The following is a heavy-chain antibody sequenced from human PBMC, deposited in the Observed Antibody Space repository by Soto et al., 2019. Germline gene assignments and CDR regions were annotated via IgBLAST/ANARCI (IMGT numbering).Heavy chain of an antibody. J-gene: IGHJ5*02. CDR2: VNPNSGDT. CDR1: GYTFTSYD. D-gene: IGHD6-6*01. CDR3: AREGYSTSSGPRGNWFDP. V-gene: IGHV1-8*01. Sequence: ASVKVSCKASGYTFTSYDINWVRQAAGQGLEWVGWVNPNSGDTGYAQKFQGRVTMTKNTSTSTAYMELSSLRYEDTAVYYCAREGYSTSSGPRGNWFDPWGQGTLVTVS.